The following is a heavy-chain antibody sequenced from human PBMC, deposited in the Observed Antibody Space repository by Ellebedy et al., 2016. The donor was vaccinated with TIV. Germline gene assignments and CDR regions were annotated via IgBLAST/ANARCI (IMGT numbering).Heavy chain of an antibody. CDR1: GYTFTSDL. CDR3: AREGGVYYFDY. V-gene: IGHV1-46*01. Sequence: AASVKVSCKASGYTFTSDLIHWVRQAPGQGLEWMGIINPSGGGTGYAQKFQGRVTMTRDTSASTVYMELSSLRSEDTAVYYWAREGGVYYFDYWGQGTLVTVSS. J-gene: IGHJ4*02. CDR2: INPSGGGT. D-gene: IGHD1-26*01.